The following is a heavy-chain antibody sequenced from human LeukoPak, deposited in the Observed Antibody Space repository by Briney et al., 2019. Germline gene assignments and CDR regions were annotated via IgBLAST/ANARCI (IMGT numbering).Heavy chain of an antibody. D-gene: IGHD6-19*01. V-gene: IGHV1-2*06. CDR2: INPQSGVT. Sequence: VASVKVSCKASGYTFTSYGISWVRQAPGQGLEWVGRINPQSGVTNYAQKFQDRVAMTRDTSISTAYMELRRLTSDDTAVYYCAREQSTVVAGTDSWGQGTLVTVSS. CDR1: GYTFTSYG. CDR3: AREQSTVVAGTDS. J-gene: IGHJ5*01.